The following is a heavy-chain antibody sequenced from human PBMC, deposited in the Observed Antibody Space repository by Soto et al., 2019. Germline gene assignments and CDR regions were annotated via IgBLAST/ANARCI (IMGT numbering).Heavy chain of an antibody. V-gene: IGHV1-46*01. CDR2: INPSGGTT. Sequence: ASVKVSCKASGYTFTSSFMHWVRQAPGQGFEWMGIINPSGGTTMYAQKFQGRFTISRDNAKNSVYLQMNSLVGDDTAVYYCARENWFFDYWGQGTPVTVSS. J-gene: IGHJ4*02. CDR1: GYTFTSSF. D-gene: IGHD3-10*01. CDR3: ARENWFFDY.